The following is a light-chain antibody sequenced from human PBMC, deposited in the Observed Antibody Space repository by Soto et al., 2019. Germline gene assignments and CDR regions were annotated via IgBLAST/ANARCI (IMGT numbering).Light chain of an antibody. CDR2: AAS. V-gene: IGKV3-20*01. CDR3: QEYGTSRT. Sequence: DIVLTQSPGTLSLSPGERATLSCRASQSVSSSFFAWFQQRPGHAPRLLIYAASNTAAGIPEWFSSSGSRTVFTHTISRLEPEDFAVYCCQEYGTSRTFGQGTKVDIK. CDR1: QSVSSSF. J-gene: IGKJ1*01.